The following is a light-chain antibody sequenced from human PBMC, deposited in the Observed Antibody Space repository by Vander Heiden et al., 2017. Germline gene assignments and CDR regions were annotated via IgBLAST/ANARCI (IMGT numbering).Light chain of an antibody. V-gene: IGKV1-5*01. CDR3: QQYYTFPWT. Sequence: DIQMTQSPSTLSTSVEDRVTISCRASQTIHTWLAWYQQKPGKAPELLIYDASTLQSGVPSRFGGAGSGTEFTLTISSLQPDDFATYYCQQYYTFPWTFGRGTKVDI. J-gene: IGKJ1*01. CDR1: QTIHTW. CDR2: DAS.